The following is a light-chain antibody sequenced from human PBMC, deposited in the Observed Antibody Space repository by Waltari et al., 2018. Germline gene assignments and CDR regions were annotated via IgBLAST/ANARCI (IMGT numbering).Light chain of an antibody. CDR2: WAS. V-gene: IGKV4-1*01. J-gene: IGKJ1*01. Sequence: DIVMTQSPDSLAVSLVQRATIKSKSSQSLFYSTYNQNYLAWYQQKPGQPPELLIYWASTRESGVPDRFSGSGSGTDFTLTISSLQAEDVAFYYCQQYYSSPWTFGQGTKVEVK. CDR1: QSLFYSTYNQNY. CDR3: QQYYSSPWT.